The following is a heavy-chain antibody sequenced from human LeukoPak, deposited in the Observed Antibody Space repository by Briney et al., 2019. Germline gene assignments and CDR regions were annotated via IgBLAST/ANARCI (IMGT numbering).Heavy chain of an antibody. J-gene: IGHJ3*02. D-gene: IGHD5-18*01. CDR3: AREETDSYGYGDDAFDI. Sequence: GGSLRLSCAASGFTVSSNYMSWVRQAPGKGLEWVSVIYSGGSTYYADSVKGRFTISRDNSKNTLYLQMNSLRAEDTAVYYCAREETDSYGYGDDAFDIWGQGTMVTVSS. CDR2: IYSGGST. CDR1: GFTVSSNY. V-gene: IGHV3-53*01.